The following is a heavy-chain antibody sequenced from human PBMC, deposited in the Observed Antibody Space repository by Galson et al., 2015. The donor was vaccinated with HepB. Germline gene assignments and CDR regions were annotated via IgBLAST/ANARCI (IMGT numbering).Heavy chain of an antibody. CDR3: ARDLSIAPPAALTPYYYYGMDV. Sequence: SLRLSCAASGFTFSSYAMHWVRQAPGKGLEWVAVISYDGSNKYYADSVKGRFTISRDNSKNTLYLQMNSLRAEDTAVYYCARDLSIAPPAALTPYYYYGMDVWGQGTTVTVSS. CDR1: GFTFSSYA. J-gene: IGHJ6*02. V-gene: IGHV3-30-3*01. D-gene: IGHD6-13*01. CDR2: ISYDGSNK.